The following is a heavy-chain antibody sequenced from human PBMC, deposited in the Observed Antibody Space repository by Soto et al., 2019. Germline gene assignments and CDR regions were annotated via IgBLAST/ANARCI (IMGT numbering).Heavy chain of an antibody. Sequence: PSETLSLTCTLSAGSLSSNYWSWIRQPPGKGLEWIGYIYYSGSTNYNPSLKSRVTISVDTSKNQFSLKLSSVTAAATPVYYRARVSAVEMATSFEFGCFEIWGQGTMVTVSS. D-gene: IGHD5-12*01. J-gene: IGHJ3*02. CDR1: AGSLSSNY. CDR3: ARVSAVEMATSFEFGCFEI. V-gene: IGHV4-59*01. CDR2: IYYSGST.